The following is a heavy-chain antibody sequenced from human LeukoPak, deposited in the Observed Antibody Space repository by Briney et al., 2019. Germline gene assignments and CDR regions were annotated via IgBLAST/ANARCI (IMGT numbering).Heavy chain of an antibody. J-gene: IGHJ4*02. V-gene: IGHV1-2*02. D-gene: IGHD3-22*01. CDR2: INPNSGGT. Sequence: GASVKVSCXASGYTFADYYIHWVRQAHGQGLEWIGWINPNSGGTNYAQKFQGRVAMTRDTSISIVYMELSRLTSDDTAVHYCARGRRDSSGYYSYWGQGTLVTVSS. CDR1: GYTFADYY. CDR3: ARGRRDSSGYYSY.